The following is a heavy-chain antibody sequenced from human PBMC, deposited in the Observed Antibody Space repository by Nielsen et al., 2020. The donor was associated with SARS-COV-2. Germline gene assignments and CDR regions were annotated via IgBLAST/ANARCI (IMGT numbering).Heavy chain of an antibody. J-gene: IGHJ6*03. CDR2: INHSGNT. CDR3: ARGATRRYGSGSYYLNYHYMDV. D-gene: IGHD3-10*01. V-gene: IGHV4-34*01. Sequence: WIRQPPGKGLEWIGEINHSGNTNDNPSLKSRVTISVDTSKNQFSLKLTSVTAADTAVYYCARGATRRYGSGSYYLNYHYMDVWGKGTTVTVSS.